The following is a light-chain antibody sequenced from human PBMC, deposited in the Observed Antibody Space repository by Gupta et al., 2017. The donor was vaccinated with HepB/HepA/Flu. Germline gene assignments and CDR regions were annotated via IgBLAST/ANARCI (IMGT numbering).Light chain of an antibody. V-gene: IGKV1-39*01. Sequence: DIHMIHHPSSMFPAARDRVTITCRASQSITSYLNWYQQKPGDAPKLLIYAASRLQSGVPSRFSGSGCGTDFTLTISSLQPEDVATYYCQQSVSTPRSFGQGTQLEIK. CDR1: QSITSY. CDR2: AAS. CDR3: QQSVSTPRS. J-gene: IGKJ2*04.